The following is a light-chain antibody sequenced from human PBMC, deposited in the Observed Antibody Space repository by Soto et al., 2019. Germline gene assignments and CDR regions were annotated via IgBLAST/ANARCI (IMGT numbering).Light chain of an antibody. V-gene: IGKV3-20*01. CDR3: QQYGTLPPT. CDR1: QTVTNTY. Sequence: EIVLTQSPGTLSLSPGERATLSCRASQTVTNTYLAWYQQKSGQAPKFLIYGASNRATGIPERFSGSGSGTDFTLTISRLEPEDFAVYYCQQYGTLPPTFGGGTKVEI. CDR2: GAS. J-gene: IGKJ4*01.